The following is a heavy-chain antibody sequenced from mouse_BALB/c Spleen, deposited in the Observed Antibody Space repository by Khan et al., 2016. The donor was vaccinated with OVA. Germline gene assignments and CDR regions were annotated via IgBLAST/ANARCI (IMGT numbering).Heavy chain of an antibody. CDR2: ISYDGSN. D-gene: IGHD1-1*01. CDR3: ARYYRPRYFDV. J-gene: IGHJ1*01. Sequence: EVQLQESGPGLVKPSQSLSLTCSVTGYSITSGYYWNWIRQFPGNKLEWMGYISYDGSNNYNPSLKNRISITRDTSKNQFFLKLNSVTTEDTATYYCARYYRPRYFDVWGAGTSVTVSS. V-gene: IGHV3-6*02. CDR1: GYSITSGYY.